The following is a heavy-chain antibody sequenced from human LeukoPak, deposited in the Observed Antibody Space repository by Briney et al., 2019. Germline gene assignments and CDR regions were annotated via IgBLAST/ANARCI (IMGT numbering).Heavy chain of an antibody. D-gene: IGHD3-22*01. CDR2: ISYDGSNK. Sequence: GGSLRLSCAASGFTFSSYAMHWVRQAPGKGLEWVAVISYDGSNKYYADSVKGRFTISRDNSKNTLYLQMNSLRAEDTAVYYCARGFDSSGCTDYWGQGTLVTVSS. CDR1: GFTFSSYA. J-gene: IGHJ4*02. CDR3: ARGFDSSGCTDY. V-gene: IGHV3-30-3*01.